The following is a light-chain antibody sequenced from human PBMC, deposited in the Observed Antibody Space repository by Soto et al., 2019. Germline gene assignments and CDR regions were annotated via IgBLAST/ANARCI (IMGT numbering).Light chain of an antibody. CDR2: AAS. CDR1: QSISSY. CDR3: QQSYSTLFT. J-gene: IGKJ3*01. V-gene: IGKV1-39*01. Sequence: DIQMTQSPSSLSASVGDRVTITCRESQSISSYLNWYQQKPGKAPKLLIYAASSLQSGVPSRFSGSGSGTDFTLTISSLQPEDFATYYCQQSYSTLFTFGPGTKVDI.